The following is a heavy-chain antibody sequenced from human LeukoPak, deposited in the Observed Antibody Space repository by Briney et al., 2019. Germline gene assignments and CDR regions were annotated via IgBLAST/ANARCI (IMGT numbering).Heavy chain of an antibody. Sequence: SETLSLTCTVSGGSISSYYWIWIRQPPGKGLEWIGYIYYSGSTNYNPSLKSRVTISVDTSKNQFSLKLSSVTAADTAVYYCARNYDILPHFDYWGQGTLVTVSS. J-gene: IGHJ4*02. D-gene: IGHD3-9*01. V-gene: IGHV4-59*01. CDR2: IYYSGST. CDR1: GGSISSYY. CDR3: ARNYDILPHFDY.